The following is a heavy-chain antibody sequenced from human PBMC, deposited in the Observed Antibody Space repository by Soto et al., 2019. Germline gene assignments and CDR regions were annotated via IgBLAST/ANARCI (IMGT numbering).Heavy chain of an antibody. D-gene: IGHD6-19*01. CDR1: GFTFSNYD. V-gene: IGHV3-23*01. J-gene: IGHJ4*02. CDR2: MGSSGTTT. CDR3: AKLVVSGGCMY. Sequence: EVQLLESGGGLVEPGGSLRLSCATSGFTFSNYDMSWVRQAPGKGLEWVSSMGSSGTTTYYADSVKGRFTISRGNCKNTRYLQMNSLRVEDTAVYYCAKLVVSGGCMYWGQGTLVTVSS.